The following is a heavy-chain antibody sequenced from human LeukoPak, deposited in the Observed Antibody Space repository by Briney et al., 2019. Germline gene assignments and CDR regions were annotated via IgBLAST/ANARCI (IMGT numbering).Heavy chain of an antibody. CDR2: ISYDGSNK. J-gene: IGHJ5*02. V-gene: IGHV3-30*04. Sequence: GGSLRLSCAASGFTFSSYAMHWVRQAPGKGLEWVALISYDGSNKYYADSVKGRFTISRDNAKNSLYLQMNSLRAEDTALYYCARDYRRALGTWGQGTLVTVSS. D-gene: IGHD1-26*01. CDR1: GFTFSSYA. CDR3: ARDYRRALGT.